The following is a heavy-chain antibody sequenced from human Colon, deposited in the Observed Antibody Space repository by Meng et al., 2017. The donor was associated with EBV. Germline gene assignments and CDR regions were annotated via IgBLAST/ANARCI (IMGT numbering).Heavy chain of an antibody. CDR1: GGSINSSSYF. Sequence: QLQLQESAPGLVKPSEPLSLTCTVSGGSINSSSYFWGWIRQSPGKGLEWIACLSYTGNIYYNPSLKSRLTISLDTSKTQFSLKLSSVTAADTAVYSCARYLSSGNYNTFDLWGQGTLVTVSS. CDR3: ARYLSSGNYNTFDL. D-gene: IGHD3-10*01. J-gene: IGHJ4*02. CDR2: LSYTGNI. V-gene: IGHV4-39*07.